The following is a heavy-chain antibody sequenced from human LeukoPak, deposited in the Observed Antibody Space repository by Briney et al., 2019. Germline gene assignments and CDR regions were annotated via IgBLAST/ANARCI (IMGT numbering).Heavy chain of an antibody. J-gene: IGHJ4*02. CDR1: GFTFSNTW. D-gene: IGHD6-13*01. CDR3: TTGPSGWYDDY. V-gene: IGHV3-15*07. Sequence: GGSLRLSCAASGFTFSNTWMNWVRQAPGKGLEWVGRIKTKSDGGTTDYAAPVNGRFTISRDDSKNTLYLQMSSLKTEDTAVYYCTTGPSGWYDDYWGQGTLVTVSS. CDR2: IKTKSDGGTT.